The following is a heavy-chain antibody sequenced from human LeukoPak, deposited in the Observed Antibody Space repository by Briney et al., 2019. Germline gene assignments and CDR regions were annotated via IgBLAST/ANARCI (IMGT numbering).Heavy chain of an antibody. CDR1: DGSFSGYY. CDR3: ARGLRCSSTSCYGEDFDP. V-gene: IGHV4-34*01. Sequence: SETLSLTCAVYDGSFSGYYWSWIRQPPGKGLEWIGEFNHSGSTNYNPSLKSRVTISVDTSKNQFSLKLSSVTAADTAVYYCARGLRCSSTSCYGEDFDPWGQGTLVTVSS. CDR2: FNHSGST. D-gene: IGHD2-2*01. J-gene: IGHJ5*02.